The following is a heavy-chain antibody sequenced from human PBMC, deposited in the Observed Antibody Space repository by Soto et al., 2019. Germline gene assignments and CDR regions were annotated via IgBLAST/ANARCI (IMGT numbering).Heavy chain of an antibody. CDR2: MFYTGST. V-gene: IGHV4-59*08. CDR1: GGSISFSY. CDR3: ARLNPDQYYYYMDV. J-gene: IGHJ6*03. Sequence: QVQLQESGPGLVKPSETLSLTCTVSGGSISFSYWSWIRQPPGKGLEWIGYMFYTGSTNYNPSLKSRITTSIDTSKNQFSLKLSSVTAADTAVYYCARLNPDQYYYYMDVWGKGTTVTVSS.